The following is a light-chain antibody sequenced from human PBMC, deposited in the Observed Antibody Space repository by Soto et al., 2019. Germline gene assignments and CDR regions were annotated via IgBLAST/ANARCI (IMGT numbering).Light chain of an antibody. CDR1: NIGTKG. V-gene: IGLV3-21*02. CDR3: QVWDRTATVV. CDR2: DDA. J-gene: IGLJ2*01. Sequence: SYELTQPPSVSVAPGQTATVTCGGDNIGTKGVHWYQQKPGQAPVVVVYDDADRPSGIPERFSGSSSGNTATLTITRVEAGDEADYYCQVWDRTATVVFGGGTKVTVL.